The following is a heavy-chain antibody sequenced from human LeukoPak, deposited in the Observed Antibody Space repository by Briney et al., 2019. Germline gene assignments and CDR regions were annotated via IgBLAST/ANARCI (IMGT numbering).Heavy chain of an antibody. CDR3: ARGYCSGGTCYLVENWLDP. Sequence: GGSLRLSCAASGFTFSSYAMSWVRQAPGKGLEWVSAISGSGGSTYYADSVKGRFTISRDNSKNTLYLQMNSLRADDTAVYYCARGYCSGGTCYLVENWLDPWGQGTLVTVSS. CDR1: GFTFSSYA. D-gene: IGHD2-15*01. V-gene: IGHV3-23*01. J-gene: IGHJ5*02. CDR2: ISGSGGST.